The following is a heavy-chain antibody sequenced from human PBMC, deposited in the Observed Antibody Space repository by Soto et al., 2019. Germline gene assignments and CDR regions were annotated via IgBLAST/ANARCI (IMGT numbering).Heavy chain of an antibody. D-gene: IGHD2-2*02. CDR3: ARARFQVLYGKPYFDS. J-gene: IGHJ4*02. CDR1: GGSITTGGSY. CDR2: IYHSGNT. Sequence: PSETLSLTCTVSGGSITTGGSYRSWIRQHPGKGLEWIGNIYHSGNTYYDPSLKSRLTISVDTSKNHFSLMVDSVTAADTAVYYCARARFQVLYGKPYFDSWGQGTLVTVSS. V-gene: IGHV4-31*03.